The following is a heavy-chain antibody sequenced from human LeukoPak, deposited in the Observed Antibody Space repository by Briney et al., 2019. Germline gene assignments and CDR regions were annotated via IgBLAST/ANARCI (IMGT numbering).Heavy chain of an antibody. D-gene: IGHD3-22*01. J-gene: IGHJ4*02. CDR3: ARLSSGYLYYFDY. Sequence: GGTLRLSCAASGFTFSSYSMNWLRQAPGKGLEWVSSISSSSSYIYYADSVKGRFTISRDNAKNALYLHMNSLRAEDRAVYYCARLSSGYLYYFDYWVQGTLVTVSS. CDR2: ISSSSSYI. CDR1: GFTFSSYS. V-gene: IGHV3-21*01.